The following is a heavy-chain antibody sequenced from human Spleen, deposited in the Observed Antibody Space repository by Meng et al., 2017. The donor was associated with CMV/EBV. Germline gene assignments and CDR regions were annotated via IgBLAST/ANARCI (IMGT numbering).Heavy chain of an antibody. V-gene: IGHV3-30-3*01. CDR1: GFTFSSYA. J-gene: IGHJ4*02. CDR3: ARDGSIVGAH. D-gene: IGHD1-26*01. CDR2: ISYDGSNK. Sequence: GESLKISCAASGFTFSSYAMHWVRQAPGKGLEWVAVISYDGSNKYYADSVKGRFTISRDNSKNTLYLQMNSLRAEDTAVYYCARDGSIVGAHWGQGTLVTVSS.